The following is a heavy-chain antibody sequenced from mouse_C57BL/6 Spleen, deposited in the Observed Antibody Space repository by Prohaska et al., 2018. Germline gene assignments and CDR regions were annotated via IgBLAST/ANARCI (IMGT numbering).Heavy chain of an antibody. CDR3: ARLLGDY. V-gene: IGHV4-1*01. Sequence: EVKLLQSGGGLVEPGGSLKLSCAASGIDFSRYWMTWIRRVPGQGLEWIGEINPDSRTINYAPFLKDKFIISRDNAKNTLYLQMNKVRSEDTALYYCARLLGDYWGQGTSVTVSS. J-gene: IGHJ4*01. CDR2: INPDSRTI. CDR1: GIDFSRYW.